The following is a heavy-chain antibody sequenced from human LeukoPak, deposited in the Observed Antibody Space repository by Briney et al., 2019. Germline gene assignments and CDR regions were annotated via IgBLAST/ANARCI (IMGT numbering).Heavy chain of an antibody. CDR2: VDPEDGET. Sequence: ASVKVSCKVPGYTFTDYYMHWVQQAPGKGLEWMGLVDPEDGETIYAEKFQGRVTITADTSTDTAYMELSSLRSEDTAVYYCATDSSSIAAAEFDYWGQGTLVTVSS. J-gene: IGHJ4*02. D-gene: IGHD6-13*01. CDR1: GYTFTDYY. V-gene: IGHV1-69-2*01. CDR3: ATDSSSIAAAEFDY.